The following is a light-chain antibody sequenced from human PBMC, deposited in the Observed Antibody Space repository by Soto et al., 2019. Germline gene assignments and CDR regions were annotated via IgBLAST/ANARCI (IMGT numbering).Light chain of an antibody. Sequence: DIEMTQSPSTLSASVGDRVTLTCRASQSITSWVAWYQQKPGKAPKLLIHDASKLETGVPSRFSGSGSGTHFTFAISSLQPEDVAVYYCLQYEDVPRTFGQGTKVEI. CDR1: QSITSW. J-gene: IGKJ1*01. CDR3: LQYEDVPRT. V-gene: IGKV1-33*01. CDR2: DAS.